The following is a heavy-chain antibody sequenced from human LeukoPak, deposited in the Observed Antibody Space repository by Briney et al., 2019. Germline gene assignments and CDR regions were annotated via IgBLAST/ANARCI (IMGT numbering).Heavy chain of an antibody. V-gene: IGHV4-59*01. CDR3: ARDHFRFGELPHDY. Sequence: PSETLSLTCTVSGGSISSYYWSWIRQPPGKGLEWIGYIYYSGSTNYNPSLKSRVTISVDTSKNQFSLKLSSVTAADTAVYYCARDHFRFGELPHDYWGQGTLVTVSS. D-gene: IGHD3-10*01. J-gene: IGHJ4*02. CDR2: IYYSGST. CDR1: GGSISSYY.